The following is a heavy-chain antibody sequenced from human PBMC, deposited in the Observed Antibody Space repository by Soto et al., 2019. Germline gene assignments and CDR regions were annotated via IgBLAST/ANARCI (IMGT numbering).Heavy chain of an antibody. D-gene: IGHD6-13*01. CDR1: GGSISSYY. CDR3: ARELAAAGWGTENWFDP. J-gene: IGHJ5*02. Sequence: PSETLSLTCTVSGGSISSYYWSWIRQPPGKGLEWIGYIYYSGSTNYNPSLKSRVTISVDTSKNQFSLKLSSVTAADTAVYYCARELAAAGWGTENWFDPWGQGTLVPVSS. CDR2: IYYSGST. V-gene: IGHV4-59*01.